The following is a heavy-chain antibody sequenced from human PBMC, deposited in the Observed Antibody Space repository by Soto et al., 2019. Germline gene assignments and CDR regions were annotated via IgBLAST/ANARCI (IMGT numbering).Heavy chain of an antibody. D-gene: IGHD2-15*01. CDR1: GVSVTTSYSY. CDR3: ARYCSGGSCDPGLVFDI. J-gene: IGHJ3*02. Sequence: PSETLSLTCTVSGVSVTTSYSYWGWIRQPPGKGLEWIGIVYYNGNTNYKPSLESRVTISVDPSQNQFSLKLSSVTAADTAVHYCARYCSGGSCDPGLVFDIWGQGTMVIVSS. V-gene: IGHV4-39*01. CDR2: VYYNGNT.